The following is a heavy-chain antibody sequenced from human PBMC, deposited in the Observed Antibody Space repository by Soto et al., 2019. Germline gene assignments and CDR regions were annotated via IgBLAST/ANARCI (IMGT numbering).Heavy chain of an antibody. CDR3: ARARSAVYCSGCICYYFDY. CDR2: IIPIFGTA. V-gene: IGHV1-69*13. Sequence: VKVSCKASGGTFSSDAISWVRQAPGQGLEWMGGIIPIFGTANYAQKFQGRVTITADESTSTAYMELSSLRSEDTAVYYCARARSAVYCSGCICYYFDYCGHVPLVTVSS. J-gene: IGHJ4*01. D-gene: IGHD2-15*01. CDR1: GGTFSSDA.